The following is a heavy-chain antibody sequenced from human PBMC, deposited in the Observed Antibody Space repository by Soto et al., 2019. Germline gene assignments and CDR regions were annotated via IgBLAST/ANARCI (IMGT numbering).Heavy chain of an antibody. CDR1: GGTFSSYT. Sequence: QVQLVQSGAEVKKPGSSVKVSCKASGGTFSSYTIRWVRQAPGQGLEWMGRIIPILGIANYEQKFQGRVTITANKSTSTAYMELSSLRSEDTAVYYCARDRDGYYKGGNYAFDIWGQGTMGTVSS. CDR3: ARDRDGYYKGGNYAFDI. CDR2: IIPILGIA. J-gene: IGHJ3*02. D-gene: IGHD1-26*01. V-gene: IGHV1-69*08.